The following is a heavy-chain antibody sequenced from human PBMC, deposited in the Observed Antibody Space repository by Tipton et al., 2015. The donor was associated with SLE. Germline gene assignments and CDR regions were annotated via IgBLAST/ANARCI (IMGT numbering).Heavy chain of an antibody. D-gene: IGHD4-17*01. V-gene: IGHV4-59*08. CDR3: VRQLGYGDPFAFDY. CDR1: DDSIRDYY. J-gene: IGHJ4*02. CDR2: ISYSGST. Sequence: TLSLTCSVSDDSIRDYYFSWIRQPPGKELEWIGYISYSGSTIYNPSLESRVTISLDTSKNHLSLKLRSVTAADTAIYYCVRQLGYGDPFAFDYWSQGTLVTVSS.